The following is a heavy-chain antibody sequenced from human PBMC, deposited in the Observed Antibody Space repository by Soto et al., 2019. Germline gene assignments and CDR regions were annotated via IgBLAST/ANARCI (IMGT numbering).Heavy chain of an antibody. CDR1: GLTFNTYG. V-gene: IGHV3-30*18. CDR3: VKGMYSSASALDY. Sequence: QVQLVESGGGVVQPGRSLRLSCAASGLTFNTYGMHWVRQAPGKGLEWVAAISFDGNDKYYADSVKGRFTISRDNSDNKLHLQMNSLRAEDTAVYFCVKGMYSSASALDYWGQVTLVTVSS. J-gene: IGHJ4*02. D-gene: IGHD6-19*01. CDR2: ISFDGNDK.